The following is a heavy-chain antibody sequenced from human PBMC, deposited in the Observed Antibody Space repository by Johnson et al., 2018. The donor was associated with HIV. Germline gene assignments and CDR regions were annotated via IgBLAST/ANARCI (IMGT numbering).Heavy chain of an antibody. J-gene: IGHJ3*02. V-gene: IGHV3-30-3*01. Sequence: QVQLVESGGGVVQPGRSLRLSCAASGFTFSSYAMHWVRQAPGKGLEWVAVISYDGSNKYYADSVKGRFTISRDNSKHTLYLQMNRLRAEDTAVYYCAREAEWEPSSPNDAFDIWGQGTMVTVSS. CDR1: GFTFSSYA. CDR3: AREAEWEPSSPNDAFDI. CDR2: ISYDGSNK. D-gene: IGHD1-26*01.